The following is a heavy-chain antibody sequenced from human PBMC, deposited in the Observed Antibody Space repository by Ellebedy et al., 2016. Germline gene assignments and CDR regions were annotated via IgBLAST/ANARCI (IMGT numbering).Heavy chain of an antibody. CDR1: GYSFTSYW. CDR3: ARHPGYDKVKYYYYGMDV. Sequence: GESLKISXKGSGYSFTSYWISWVRQMPGKGLEWMGRIDPSDSYTNYSPSFQGHVTISADKSISTAYLQWSSLKASDTAMYYCARHPGYDKVKYYYYGMDVWGQGTTVTVSS. V-gene: IGHV5-10-1*01. J-gene: IGHJ6*02. CDR2: IDPSDSYT. D-gene: IGHD3-9*01.